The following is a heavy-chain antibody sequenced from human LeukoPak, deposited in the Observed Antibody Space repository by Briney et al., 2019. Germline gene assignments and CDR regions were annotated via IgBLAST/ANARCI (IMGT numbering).Heavy chain of an antibody. J-gene: IGHJ4*02. CDR3: VKDSSFWTFDY. D-gene: IGHD6-6*01. CDR1: GFTFSDHY. CDR2: AKNKADSYTI. Sequence: PGGSLRLSCAASGFTFSDHYMDWVRQAPGKGLEWVGRAKNKADSYTIEYAASVRGRFTISTDDSKNSLYLQMNSLKTEDTAVYYCVKDSSFWTFDYWGQGTLVTVSS. V-gene: IGHV3-72*01.